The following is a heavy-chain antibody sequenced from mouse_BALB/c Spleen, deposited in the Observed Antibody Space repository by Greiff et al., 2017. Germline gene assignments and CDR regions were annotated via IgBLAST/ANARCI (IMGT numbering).Heavy chain of an antibody. CDR1: GYTFTSYW. D-gene: IGHD1-1*01. J-gene: IGHJ2*01. CDR2: INPSNGRT. Sequence: QVQLQQPGAELVKPGASVKLSCKASGYTFTSYWMHWVKQRPGQGLEWIGEINPSNGRTNYNEKFKSKATLTVDKSSSTAYMQLSSLTSEDSAVYYCARGGTTRGVDYWGQGTTLTVSS. CDR3: ARGGTTRGVDY. V-gene: IGHV1S81*02.